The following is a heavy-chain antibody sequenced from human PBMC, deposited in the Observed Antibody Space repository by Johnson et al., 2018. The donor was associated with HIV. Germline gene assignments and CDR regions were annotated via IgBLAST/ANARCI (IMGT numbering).Heavy chain of an antibody. CDR3: ARGAYYYDSSGGNDAFDI. CDR1: GFTFDDYG. J-gene: IGHJ3*02. CDR2: INWNGGTT. V-gene: IGHV3-20*04. D-gene: IGHD3-22*01. Sequence: EKLVESGGGVVRPGGSLRLSCAASGFTFDDYGMSWVRQAPGKGLEWVSGINWNGGTTGYADSVKGRFTISRDNAKNSLYLQMNSLRAEDTALYYCARGAYYYDSSGGNDAFDIWGRGTMVTVSS.